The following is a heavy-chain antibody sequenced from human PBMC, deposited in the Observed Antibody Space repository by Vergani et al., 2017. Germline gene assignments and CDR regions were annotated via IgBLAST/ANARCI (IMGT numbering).Heavy chain of an antibody. CDR1: GGSISSGGYY. CDR3: ARGLLYYDSSGYYDPDAFDI. Sequence: QVQLQESGPGLVKPSQTLSLTCTVSGGSISSGGYYWSWIRQHPGKGLEWIGYIYYSGSTYYNPSLKSRVTISVDTSKNQFSLKLSSVTAADTAVYYCARGLLYYDSSGYYDPDAFDIWGQGIMVTVSS. J-gene: IGHJ3*02. D-gene: IGHD3-22*01. V-gene: IGHV4-31*03. CDR2: IYYSGST.